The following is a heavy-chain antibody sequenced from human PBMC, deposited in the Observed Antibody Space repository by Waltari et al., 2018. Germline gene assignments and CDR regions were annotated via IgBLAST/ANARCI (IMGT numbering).Heavy chain of an antibody. CDR2: INHSGST. J-gene: IGHJ6*03. CDR1: GGSFSGYY. V-gene: IGHV4-34*01. CDR3: NLLGGDYPRFYYYMDV. D-gene: IGHD4-17*01. Sequence: QVQLQQWGAGLLKPSETLSLTCAVYGGSFSGYYWSWIRQPPGKGLEWIGEINHSGSTNYNPSLKSRVTISVDTSKNQFSLKLSSVTAADTAVYYCNLLGGDYPRFYYYMDVWGKGTTVTVSS.